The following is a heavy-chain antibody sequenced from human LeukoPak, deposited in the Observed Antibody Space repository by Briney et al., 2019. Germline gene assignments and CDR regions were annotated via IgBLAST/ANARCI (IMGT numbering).Heavy chain of an antibody. Sequence: GGSLRLSCAASGFTFSTYWMAWVRQAPGKGLEWVANIKGDESAKHQADSVKGRFTISRDNAQNSVYLQMSNLRGEDTAVYYCGREVGGCFYCWGGGTGIAVPS. CDR2: IKGDESAK. D-gene: IGHD1-26*01. J-gene: IGHJ4*02. CDR3: GREVGGCFYC. V-gene: IGHV3-7*01. CDR1: GFTFSTYW.